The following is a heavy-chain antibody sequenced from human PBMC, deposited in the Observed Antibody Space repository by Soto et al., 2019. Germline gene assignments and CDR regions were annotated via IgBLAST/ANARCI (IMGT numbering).Heavy chain of an antibody. V-gene: IGHV4-31*03. CDR2: ISYIGGA. CDR1: GDSINSSKYF. Sequence: PSETLSLTCSVSGDSINSSKYFWGWIRQHPGEGLEWIGYISYIGGAYYNPSLKSRVFISLDTSRNQFSLRLSSVTAADTAIYYCVAAAARYGWFDPWGQGTLVTVSS. CDR3: VAAAARYGWFDP. J-gene: IGHJ5*02. D-gene: IGHD6-13*01.